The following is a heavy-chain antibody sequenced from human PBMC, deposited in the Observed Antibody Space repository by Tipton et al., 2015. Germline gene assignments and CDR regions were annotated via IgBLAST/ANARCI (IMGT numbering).Heavy chain of an antibody. Sequence: TLSLTCTVSGGSISSYYWSWIRQPAGKGLEWIGRIYGGGSVDYNPSLKGRVTMSVDTSKNEFSLSLTSVSAADTAIYYCARDVVPNWFEPWGQGILVTVSS. CDR1: GGSISSYY. CDR3: ARDVVPNWFEP. CDR2: IYGGGSV. V-gene: IGHV4-4*07. J-gene: IGHJ5*02.